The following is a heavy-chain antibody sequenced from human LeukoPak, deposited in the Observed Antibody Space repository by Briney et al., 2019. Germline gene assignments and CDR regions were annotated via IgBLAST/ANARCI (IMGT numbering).Heavy chain of an antibody. J-gene: IGHJ4*02. CDR3: VKDAQRGFDYSNSLQH. CDR2: IWSDATNQ. Sequence: GGSLRLSCEASGFTFSHYGMHWVRQAPGQGLEWVAVIWSDATNQYYSDSVKGRFTISRDNFKRTVSLQMNSLRAEDTAVYYCVKDAQRGFDYSNSLQHWGQGSLVTVSS. V-gene: IGHV3-33*06. CDR1: GFTFSHYG. D-gene: IGHD4-11*01.